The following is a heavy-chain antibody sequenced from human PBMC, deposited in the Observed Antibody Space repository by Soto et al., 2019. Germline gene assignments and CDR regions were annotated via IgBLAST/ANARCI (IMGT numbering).Heavy chain of an antibody. V-gene: IGHV3-30-3*01. D-gene: IGHD1-26*01. CDR3: ARDGGSYLGYYYYYGMDV. Sequence: GGSLRLSCAASGFTFSSYAMHWVRQAPGKGLEWVAVISYDGSNKYYADSVKGRFTISRDNSKNTLYLQINSLRAEDTAVYYCARDGGSYLGYYYYYGMDVWGQGTTVTVSS. J-gene: IGHJ6*02. CDR1: GFTFSSYA. CDR2: ISYDGSNK.